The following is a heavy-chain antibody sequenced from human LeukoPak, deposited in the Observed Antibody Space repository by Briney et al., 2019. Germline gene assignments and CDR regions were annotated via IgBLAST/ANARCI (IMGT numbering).Heavy chain of an antibody. Sequence: GESLKISCKGSGYSFSTYWIGWVRQMPGKGLEWMGIIHPGDSDTRYHPSFQGQVTISADKSISTAYLQWSSLKASDTAMYYCARGLGVVIISNNFDYWGQGTLVTVSS. J-gene: IGHJ4*02. CDR3: ARGLGVVIISNNFDY. V-gene: IGHV5-51*01. CDR1: GYSFSTYW. D-gene: IGHD3-3*01. CDR2: IHPGDSDT.